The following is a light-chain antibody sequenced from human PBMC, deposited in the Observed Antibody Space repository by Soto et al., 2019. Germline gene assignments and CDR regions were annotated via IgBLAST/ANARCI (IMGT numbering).Light chain of an antibody. CDR2: KVS. J-gene: IGKJ2*01. V-gene: IGKV2-30*02. Sequence: DAVLTQSPLSLPVTLGQPASISCRSSQSLVHSAGNTYLNWFQQRPGQSPRRPIYKVSERDSGVPDRFSGRASGTDFTLEISRVEAEDVGVYYCMQGTHWPYTFGQGTKLEIK. CDR1: QSLVHSAGNTY. CDR3: MQGTHWPYT.